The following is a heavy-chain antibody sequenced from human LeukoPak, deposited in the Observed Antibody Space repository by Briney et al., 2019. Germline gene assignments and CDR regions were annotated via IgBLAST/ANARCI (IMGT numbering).Heavy chain of an antibody. J-gene: IGHJ4*02. Sequence: GASVKVSCKASGGTFTSYAISWVRQAPGQGLEWMGWITPRSGGTNYAQKFQGRVSVTTDRYKSKDYMEVRRKRYGEEGVYYCARDRSLVPVGAEPLGYWGQGTLVTVSS. D-gene: IGHD1-26*01. CDR3: ARDRSLVPVGAEPLGY. CDR2: ITPRSGGT. V-gene: IGHV1-18*01. CDR1: GGTFTSYA.